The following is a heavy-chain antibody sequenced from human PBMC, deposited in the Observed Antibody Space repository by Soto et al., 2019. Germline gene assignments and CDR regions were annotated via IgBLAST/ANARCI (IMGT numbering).Heavy chain of an antibody. CDR3: AGEKVGTTGIDF. CDR2: MNPNSANT. J-gene: IGHJ4*02. CDR1: GYTFTGYD. Sequence: QAQLVQSGAEVKKPGASVKVSCKASGYTFTGYDINWVRQATGQGLEWMGWMNPNSANTGYAQNFQGRVTMTRDNSITTAYMELTSLRDDDSAVYYCAGEKVGTTGIDFWGQGTLVTVSS. D-gene: IGHD1-26*01. V-gene: IGHV1-8*01.